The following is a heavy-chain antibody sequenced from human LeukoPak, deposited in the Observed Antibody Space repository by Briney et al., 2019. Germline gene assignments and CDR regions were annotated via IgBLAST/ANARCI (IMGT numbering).Heavy chain of an antibody. CDR3: AREGSSSLYYYYMDA. CDR1: GFTFRSYA. D-gene: IGHD1-26*01. Sequence: GGSLRLSCAVSGFTFRSYAMKWVRQAPGKGLEWVSAITADGSSTHYTISVKGRFIISRDTPKNTLYLQMNNLRAEDTAVYYCAREGSSSLYYYYMDAWGKGTTVTVSS. J-gene: IGHJ6*03. V-gene: IGHV3-23*01. CDR2: ITADGSST.